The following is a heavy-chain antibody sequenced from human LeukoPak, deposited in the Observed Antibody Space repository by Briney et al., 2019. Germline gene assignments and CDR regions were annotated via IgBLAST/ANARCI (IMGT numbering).Heavy chain of an antibody. Sequence: PSETLSLTCTVSGASISSIVYYWGWIRQPPGKGLEWIGSIYYSGGTYHNPSLKSRVTISVDTSKNQFSLKLSSVTAADTAVYYCARGEGYCSSTSCYARWFDPWGQGTLVTVSS. V-gene: IGHV4-39*07. CDR1: GASISSIVYY. J-gene: IGHJ5*02. CDR3: ARGEGYCSSTSCYARWFDP. CDR2: IYYSGGT. D-gene: IGHD2-2*01.